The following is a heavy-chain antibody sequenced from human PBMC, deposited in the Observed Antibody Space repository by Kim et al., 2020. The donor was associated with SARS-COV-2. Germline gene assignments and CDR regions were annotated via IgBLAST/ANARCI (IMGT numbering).Heavy chain of an antibody. D-gene: IGHD3-22*01. J-gene: IGHJ4*02. CDR1: GGSISSGGYY. CDR2: IYYSGST. CDR3: ARGSYYYDSSGYDYFDY. V-gene: IGHV4-31*03. Sequence: SETLSLTCTVSGGSISSGGYYWSWIRQHPGKGLEWIGYIYYSGSTYYNPSLKSRVTISVDTSKNQFSLKLSSVTAADTAVYYCARGSYYYDSSGYDYFDYWGQGTLVTVSS.